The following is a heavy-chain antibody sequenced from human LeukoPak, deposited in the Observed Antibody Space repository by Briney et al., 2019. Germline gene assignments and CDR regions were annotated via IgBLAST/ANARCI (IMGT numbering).Heavy chain of an antibody. CDR1: GGSISSSNYY. J-gene: IGHJ5*02. CDR3: ARSRIAAADPNWFDP. V-gene: IGHV4-39*07. D-gene: IGHD6-13*01. CDR2: IFYSGST. Sequence: SETLSLTCTVSGGSISSSNYYWGWIRQPPGKGLEWIGSIFYSGSTYYNPSLKSRVTISVDTSKNQFSLKLSSVTAADTAVYYCARSRIAAADPNWFDPWGQGTLVTVSS.